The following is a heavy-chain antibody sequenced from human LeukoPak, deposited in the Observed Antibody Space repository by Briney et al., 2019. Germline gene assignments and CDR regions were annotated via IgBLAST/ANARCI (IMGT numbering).Heavy chain of an antibody. CDR3: TRPQAGTVRYYYYYMDV. Sequence: GGSLRLSCAASGFTFSGSAMHWVRQASGKGLEWVGRIRSKANSYATAYAASVKGRFTISRDDSKNTAYLQMNSLKTEDTAVYNCTRPQAGTVRYYYYYMDVWGKGTTVTVSS. D-gene: IGHD6-13*01. CDR1: GFTFSGSA. V-gene: IGHV3-73*01. J-gene: IGHJ6*03. CDR2: IRSKANSYAT.